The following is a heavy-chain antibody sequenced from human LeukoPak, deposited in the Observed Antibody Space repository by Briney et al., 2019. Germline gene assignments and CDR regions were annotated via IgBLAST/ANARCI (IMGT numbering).Heavy chain of an antibody. CDR3: ARGYSSGWYGEYFQH. CDR2: IYYSGST. D-gene: IGHD6-19*01. CDR1: GGSISSSSYY. Sequence: SETLSLTCTVSGGSISSSSYYWGWIRQPPGKGLEWIGSIYYSGSTYYNPSLKSRVTISVDTSKNQFSLKLSSVTAADTAVYYSARGYSSGWYGEYFQHWGQGTLVTVSS. J-gene: IGHJ1*01. V-gene: IGHV4-39*01.